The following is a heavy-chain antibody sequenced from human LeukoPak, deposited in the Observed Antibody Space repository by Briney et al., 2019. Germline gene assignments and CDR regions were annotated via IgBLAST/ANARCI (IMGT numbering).Heavy chain of an antibody. V-gene: IGHV5-51*01. CDR3: ARPSLYVGDILTGYYYDAFDI. CDR1: GYSFTSYW. CDR2: IYPGDSDT. Sequence: GESLKISCKGSGYSFTSYWIGWVRQMPGKGLEWMGIIYPGDSDTRYSPSFQGQVTISTDKSISTAYLQWSSLKASDTAMYYCARPSLYVGDILTGYYYDAFDIWGQGTMVTVSS. J-gene: IGHJ3*02. D-gene: IGHD3-9*01.